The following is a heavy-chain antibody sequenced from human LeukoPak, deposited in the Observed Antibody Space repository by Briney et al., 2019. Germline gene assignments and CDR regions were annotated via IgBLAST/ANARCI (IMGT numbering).Heavy chain of an antibody. D-gene: IGHD5-18*01. CDR2: ISGNGGST. CDR3: AKLNSYGDY. V-gene: IGHV3-23*01. CDR1: EFTFRNHG. Sequence: PGGSLRLSCTVSEFTFRNHGMSWVRQAPGKGLEWVSTISGNGGSTYYADSVKGRFTISRDNSKSMVYPQMDSLRAEDTATYYCAKLNSYGDYWGQGTLITISS. J-gene: IGHJ4*02.